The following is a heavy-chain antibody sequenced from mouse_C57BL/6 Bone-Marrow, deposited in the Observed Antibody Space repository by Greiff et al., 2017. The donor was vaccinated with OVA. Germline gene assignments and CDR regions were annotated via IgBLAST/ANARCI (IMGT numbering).Heavy chain of an antibody. CDR2: ISDGGSYT. CDR1: GFTFSSYA. CDR3: AREELEATGFAY. Sequence: EVQLVESGGGLVKPGGSLQLSCAASGFTFSSYAMSWVRQTPEKRLEWVATISDGGSYTYYPDHVKGRFTFSRDNAKNNLYLHMSHLKSEDTAMYYCAREELEATGFAYWGQGTLVTVSA. D-gene: IGHD2-12*01. J-gene: IGHJ3*01. V-gene: IGHV5-4*01.